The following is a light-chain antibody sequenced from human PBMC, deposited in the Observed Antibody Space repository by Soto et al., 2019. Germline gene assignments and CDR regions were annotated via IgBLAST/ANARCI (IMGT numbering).Light chain of an antibody. J-gene: IGKJ1*01. V-gene: IGKV3-15*01. CDR1: QSVSSN. Sequence: EIVMTQSPATLSVSPGERATLACRASQSVSSNLAWYQQKPGQAPRLLIYGASTRATGIPARFSGSGSGTEFTLTISSLQSEDLAVYYCQQYNNRPWTFGQGTKVEIK. CDR2: GAS. CDR3: QQYNNRPWT.